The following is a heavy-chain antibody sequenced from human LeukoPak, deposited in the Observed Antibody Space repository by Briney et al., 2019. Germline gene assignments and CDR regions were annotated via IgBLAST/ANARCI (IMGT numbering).Heavy chain of an antibody. J-gene: IGHJ4*02. CDR2: INPNSGGT. D-gene: IGHD2-15*01. V-gene: IGHV1-2*02. CDR3: ARASVGYCSGGSCYPGVY. CDR1: GYTFTGYY. Sequence: ASVKVSCKASGYTFTGYYMHWVRQAAGQGLEWMGWINPNSGGTNYAQKFQGRVTMTRDTSIGTAYMELSRLRSDDTAVYYCARASVGYCSGGSCYPGVYWGQGTLVTVSS.